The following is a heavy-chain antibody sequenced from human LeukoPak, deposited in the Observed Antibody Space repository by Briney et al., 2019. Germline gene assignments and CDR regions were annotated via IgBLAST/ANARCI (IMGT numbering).Heavy chain of an antibody. D-gene: IGHD2-8*02. Sequence: PGGSLRLSCAGSGFTMSNYWMNWVRQAPGEGLVWVSHINPGDGSTTGYADSVKGRFTVSRDNAKNTLYLQMTSLKDGDTAVHYCVRDGMGTAPYDLWGQGTLVTVSP. CDR2: INPGDGSTT. V-gene: IGHV3-74*01. J-gene: IGHJ4*01. CDR3: VRDGMGTAPYDL. CDR1: GFTMSNYW.